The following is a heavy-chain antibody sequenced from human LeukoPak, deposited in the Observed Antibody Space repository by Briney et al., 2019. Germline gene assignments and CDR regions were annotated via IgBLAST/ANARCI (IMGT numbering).Heavy chain of an antibody. CDR3: ARSAVAGTGYYYGMDV. V-gene: IGHV3-30*04. CDR2: ISYDGSNK. J-gene: IGHJ6*02. Sequence: PGGSLRLPCAASGFTFSSYAMHWVRQAPGKGLEWVAVISYDGSNKYYADSVKGRFTISRDNSKNTLYLQMNSLRAEDTAVYYCARSAVAGTGYYYGMDVWGQGTTVTVSS. D-gene: IGHD6-19*01. CDR1: GFTFSSYA.